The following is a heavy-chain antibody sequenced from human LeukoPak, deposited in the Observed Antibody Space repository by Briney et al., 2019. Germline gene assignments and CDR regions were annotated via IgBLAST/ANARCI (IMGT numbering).Heavy chain of an antibody. CDR2: IIPIFGTA. D-gene: IGHD5-24*01. V-gene: IGHV1-69*06. J-gene: IGHJ4*02. CDR1: GGTFSSYA. CDR3: AREVRRDGYNWEDY. Sequence: SVKVSCKASGGTFSSYAISWVRQAPGQGLEWMGGIIPIFGTANYAQKFQGRVTITADKSTSTAYMELSSLRSEDTAVYYCAREVRRDGYNWEDYWGQGTLVTVSS.